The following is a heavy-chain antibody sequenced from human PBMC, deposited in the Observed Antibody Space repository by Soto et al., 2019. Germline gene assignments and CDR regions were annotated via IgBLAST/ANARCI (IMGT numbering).Heavy chain of an antibody. D-gene: IGHD6-13*01. CDR1: GFTFSSYG. V-gene: IGHV3-33*01. J-gene: IGHJ6*03. Sequence: QVQLVESGGGVVQPGRSLRLSCAASGFTFSSYGMHWVRQAPGKGLEWVAVIWYDGSNKYYADSVKGRFTISRDNSKNTLYLQMNSLRAEDTAVYYCARGWPYSSSWGSYYYMDVWGKGTTVTVSS. CDR2: IWYDGSNK. CDR3: ARGWPYSSSWGSYYYMDV.